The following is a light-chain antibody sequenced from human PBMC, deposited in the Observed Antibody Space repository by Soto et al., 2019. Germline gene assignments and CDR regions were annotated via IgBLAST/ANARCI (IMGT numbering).Light chain of an antibody. CDR2: GAS. J-gene: IGKJ1*01. Sequence: EIVMTQSPATLSVSPGESATLSCRASQSVSSDLAWYQQKPGQAPRLLIYGASNRATGIPDRFSGSGSGTDLTLTISRLEPEDFAVYYCQQYGSSGTFGQGTKVDIK. CDR3: QQYGSSGT. CDR1: QSVSSD. V-gene: IGKV3-20*01.